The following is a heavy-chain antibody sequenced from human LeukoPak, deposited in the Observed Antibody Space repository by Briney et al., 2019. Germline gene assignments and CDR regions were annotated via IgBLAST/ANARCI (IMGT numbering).Heavy chain of an antibody. CDR1: GGSILSSSYY. J-gene: IGHJ6*03. V-gene: IGHV4-39*07. CDR3: ARDRFDDSSGYYYHYYYYMDV. D-gene: IGHD3-22*01. Sequence: SETLSLTCTVSGGSILSSSYYWGWIRQPPGKRLEWIVSIYYSGSTHYNPSLKSRVTISVDTSKNQFSLKLSSVTAADTAVYYCARDRFDDSSGYYYHYYYYMDVWGKGTTVTVSS. CDR2: IYYSGST.